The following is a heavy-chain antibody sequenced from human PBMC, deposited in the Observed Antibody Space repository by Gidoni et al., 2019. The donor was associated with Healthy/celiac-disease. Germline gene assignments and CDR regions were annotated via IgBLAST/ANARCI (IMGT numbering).Heavy chain of an antibody. V-gene: IGHV4-59*01. D-gene: IGHD3-3*01. J-gene: IGHJ6*02. Sequence: QVQLQESGPGLVKPSETLSLTCTWIRQPPGKGLEWIGYIYYRGSTHYNPSLKSRVTISVDTSKNQFSLKLSSVTAADTAVYYCARDSSIGYDFWSGYQGYYYGMDVWGQGTTVTVSS. CDR3: ARDSSIGYDFWSGYQGYYYGMDV. CDR2: IYYRGST.